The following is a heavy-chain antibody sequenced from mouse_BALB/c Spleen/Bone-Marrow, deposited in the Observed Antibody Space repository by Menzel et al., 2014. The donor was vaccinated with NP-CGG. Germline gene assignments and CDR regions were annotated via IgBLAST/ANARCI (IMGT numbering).Heavy chain of an antibody. CDR1: GFTFTSYY. D-gene: IGHD2-10*01. J-gene: IGHJ4*01. CDR3: TRRSLLSDYLTMDY. Sequence: LQDSGAELVKPGVSVQLSCKASGFTFTSYYLYWVKQRPGQGLEWIGEINPSNGGTNFNERFKSTASLTVDKSSSTAYMQLNSLTSEDSAVYYCTRRSLLSDYLTMDYWGQGTSVTVTS. CDR2: INPSNGGT. V-gene: IGHV1S81*02.